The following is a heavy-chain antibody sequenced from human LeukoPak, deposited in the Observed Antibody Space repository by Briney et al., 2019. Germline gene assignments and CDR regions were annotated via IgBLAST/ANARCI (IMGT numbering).Heavy chain of an antibody. CDR3: ARDPQLLSSSSGYYDY. D-gene: IGHD3-22*01. Sequence: GGSLRPSCAASGFTFSSYSMNWVREAPGKGLEWVSYISSSSSTTYYADSVKGRFTISRDNAKNSLYLQMNSLRAEDTAVYYCARDPQLLSSSSGYYDYWGQGTLVTVSS. CDR1: GFTFSSYS. J-gene: IGHJ4*02. V-gene: IGHV3-48*04. CDR2: ISSSSSTT.